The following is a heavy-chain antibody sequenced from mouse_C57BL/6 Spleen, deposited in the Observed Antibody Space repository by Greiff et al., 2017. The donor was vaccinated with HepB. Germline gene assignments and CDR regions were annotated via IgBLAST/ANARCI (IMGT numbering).Heavy chain of an antibody. CDR2: ISSGGSYT. J-gene: IGHJ4*01. CDR1: GFTFSSYG. Sequence: EVKLMESGGDLVKPGGSLKLSCAASGFTFSSYGMSWVRQTPDKRLEWVATISSGGSYTYYPDSVKGRFTISRDNAKNTLYLQMSSLKSEDTAMYYCARHNSGDAMDYWGQGTSVTVSS. D-gene: IGHD1-3*01. V-gene: IGHV5-6*01. CDR3: ARHNSGDAMDY.